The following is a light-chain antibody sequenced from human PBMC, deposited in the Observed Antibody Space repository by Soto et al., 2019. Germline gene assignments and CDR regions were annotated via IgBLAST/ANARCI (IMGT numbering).Light chain of an antibody. CDR3: NSYTSSTSRPYV. CDR1: TNDVGGYNY. J-gene: IGLJ1*01. Sequence: QSALTQPASVSGSPGQSITISCTGTTNDVGGYNYVSWYQQHPGKAPKLLIFEVSSRPSGVSNRFSGSKSGNTASLTISALQAEHEADYFCNSYTSSTSRPYVFGTGTKLTVL. V-gene: IGLV2-14*01. CDR2: EVS.